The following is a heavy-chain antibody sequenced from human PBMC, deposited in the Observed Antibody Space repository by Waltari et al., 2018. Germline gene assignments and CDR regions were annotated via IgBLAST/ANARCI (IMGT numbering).Heavy chain of an antibody. CDR3: ARDGYNYYYYGMDV. V-gene: IGHV4-38-2*02. J-gene: IGHJ6*02. Sequence: QVQLQESGPGLVKPSETLSLTCAVSGYPISSGYYWGWIRQPPGKGLEWIGSIYHSGSTYYNPSLKSRVTISVDTSKNQFSLKLSSVTAADTAVYYCARDGYNYYYYGMDVWGQGTTVTVSS. D-gene: IGHD5-12*01. CDR1: GYPISSGYY. CDR2: IYHSGST.